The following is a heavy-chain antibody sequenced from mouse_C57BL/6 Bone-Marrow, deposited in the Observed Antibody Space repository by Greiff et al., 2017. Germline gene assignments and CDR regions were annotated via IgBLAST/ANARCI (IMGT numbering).Heavy chain of an antibody. CDR1: GYTFTSYW. Sequence: QVQLQQPGAELVKPGASVKLSCKASGYTFTSYWMHWVKQRPGQGLEWIGMIHPNSGSTNYNEKFKSKATLTVDKSSSTAYMQLSSLTSEDSAVYYCAVPSYYSNSAWFAYWGQGTLVTVSA. V-gene: IGHV1-64*01. CDR3: AVPSYYSNSAWFAY. D-gene: IGHD2-5*01. J-gene: IGHJ3*01. CDR2: IHPNSGST.